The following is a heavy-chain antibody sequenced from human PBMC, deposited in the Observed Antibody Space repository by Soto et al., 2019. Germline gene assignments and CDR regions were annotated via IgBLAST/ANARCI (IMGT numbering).Heavy chain of an antibody. CDR1: GFTFSSYA. CDR3: VRERSGYSYADS. CDR2: ISGSGAST. J-gene: IGHJ4*02. Sequence: EVQLLESGGGLVQPGGSLRLSCAASGFTFSSYAMSWVRQAPGKGLEWVSAISGSGASTYYADSVKGRFTISRDNSKNTLYLQMNSLRAEDSAMYYCVRERSGYSYADSWGQGTLVTVSS. D-gene: IGHD5-18*01. V-gene: IGHV3-23*01.